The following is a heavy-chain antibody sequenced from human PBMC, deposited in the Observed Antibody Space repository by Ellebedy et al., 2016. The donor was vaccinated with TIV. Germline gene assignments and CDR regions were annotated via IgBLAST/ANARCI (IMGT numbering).Heavy chain of an antibody. CDR2: INWNGGST. D-gene: IGHD3-10*01. V-gene: IGHV3-20*04. Sequence: GESLKISCAASGFTFDDYGMSWVRQAPGKGLEWVSGINWNGGSTGYADSVKGRFTISRDNAKNSLYLQMNSLRAEDTALYYCARYSYGSGSKTPDYWGQGTLVTVSS. J-gene: IGHJ4*02. CDR1: GFTFDDYG. CDR3: ARYSYGSGSKTPDY.